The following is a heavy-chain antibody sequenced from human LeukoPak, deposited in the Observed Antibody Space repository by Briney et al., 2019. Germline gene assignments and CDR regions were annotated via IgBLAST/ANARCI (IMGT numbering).Heavy chain of an antibody. CDR3: ARDLAQYLSWYFDL. CDR1: GFTFSSFG. J-gene: IGHJ2*01. Sequence: PGSSLRLSCAASGFTFSSFGMHWVRQAPGKGLEWVAVIWYGENNKFYADSVKGRFTISRDNSKSMVYLQMNSLRAEDTAVYYCARDLAQYLSWYFDLWGRGTLVTVSS. CDR2: IWYGENNK. V-gene: IGHV3-33*01. D-gene: IGHD2-2*01.